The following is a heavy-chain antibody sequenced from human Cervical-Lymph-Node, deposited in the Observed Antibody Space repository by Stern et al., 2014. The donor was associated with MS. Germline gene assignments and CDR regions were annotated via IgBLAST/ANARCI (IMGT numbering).Heavy chain of an antibody. CDR1: GFTFGSYS. Sequence: VQLVQSGGGLVQPGGSLRLSCVTSGFTFGSYSMIWVRQAPGKGLEWISYIGTGNTLYYADSVMVRFTISRDNAHNSVSLQMDSLRDEDTAVYYCARMSSLLLRGSDYWGQGVLVTVSS. J-gene: IGHJ4*02. V-gene: IGHV3-48*02. CDR3: ARMSSLLLRGSDY. D-gene: IGHD3-16*01. CDR2: IGTGNTL.